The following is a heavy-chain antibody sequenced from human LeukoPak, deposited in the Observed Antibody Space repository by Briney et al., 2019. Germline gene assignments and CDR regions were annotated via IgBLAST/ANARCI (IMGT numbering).Heavy chain of an antibody. V-gene: IGHV4-4*07. Sequence: PSETLSLTCTVPGGSISSYYWSWIRQPAGKGLEWIGRIYTSGSTNYNPSLKSRVTMSVDTSKNQFSLKLSSVTAADTAVYYCAREGGTWIQLWLTPFDYWGQGTLVTVSS. CDR1: GGSISSYY. D-gene: IGHD5-18*01. CDR3: AREGGTWIQLWLTPFDY. CDR2: IYTSGST. J-gene: IGHJ4*02.